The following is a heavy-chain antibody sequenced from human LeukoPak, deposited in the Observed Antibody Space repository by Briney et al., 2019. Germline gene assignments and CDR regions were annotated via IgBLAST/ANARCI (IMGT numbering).Heavy chain of an antibody. D-gene: IGHD3-10*01. CDR1: GLTFSSYV. V-gene: IGHV3-23*01. J-gene: IGHJ4*02. CDR3: AKGAFSGTYSPFED. Sequence: GGSLRLSCGASGLTFSSYVMSWVRQAPGQGLEWVSAISGSGDVSSYADAVKGRFTISRDNSKSTLYLQMNSLRAEDTAVYYCAKGAFSGTYSPFEDWGQGTLVTVSS. CDR2: ISGSGDVS.